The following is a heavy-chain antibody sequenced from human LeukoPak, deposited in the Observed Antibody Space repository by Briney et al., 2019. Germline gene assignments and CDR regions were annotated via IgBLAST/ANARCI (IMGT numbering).Heavy chain of an antibody. CDR1: GGSISSRSFY. D-gene: IGHD5-12*01. J-gene: IGHJ5*02. Sequence: SETLSLTCTVSGGSISSRSFYWGWIRQPPGKGLGWLGNINYSGNTQYNPSLKSRVTISVDTSKNQFSLKLSSVTAADTAVYYCARYSGYDPRWWFDPWGQGTLVTVSS. V-gene: IGHV4-39*01. CDR2: INYSGNT. CDR3: ARYSGYDPRWWFDP.